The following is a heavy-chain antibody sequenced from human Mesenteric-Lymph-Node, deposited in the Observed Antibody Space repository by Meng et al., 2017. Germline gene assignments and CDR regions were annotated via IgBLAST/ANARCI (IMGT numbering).Heavy chain of an antibody. CDR1: GFTFSSYA. CDR3: AKDRDACCGGDCYWA. Sequence: GESLKISCAASGFTFSSYAMSWVRQAPGKGLEWVSAICGSGGSTYYADSVKGRFTISRDNSKNTLYLQMNSLRAEDTAVYYCAKDRDACCGGDCYWAWGQGTLVTVSS. J-gene: IGHJ4*02. D-gene: IGHD2-21*02. CDR2: ICGSGGST. V-gene: IGHV3-23*01.